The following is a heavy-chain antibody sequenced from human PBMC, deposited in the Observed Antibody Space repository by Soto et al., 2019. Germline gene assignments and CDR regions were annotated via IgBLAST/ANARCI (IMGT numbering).Heavy chain of an antibody. CDR2: MNPDTENT. CDR3: ALKGAHYPHPLYY. J-gene: IGHJ4*02. CDR1: GYTFTSFD. V-gene: IGHV1-8*02. D-gene: IGHD1-26*01. Sequence: ASVKVSCTTSGYTFTSFDINCVRKATGQGLEWMAWMNPDTENTGYAENFQGRVAMTRDTCISTAYIELSSLTPEDTAVHYCALKGAHYPHPLYYWAQGTPVTVSS.